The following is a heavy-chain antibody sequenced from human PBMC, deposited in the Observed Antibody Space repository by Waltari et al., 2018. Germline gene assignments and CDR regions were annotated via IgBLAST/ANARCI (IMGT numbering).Heavy chain of an antibody. Sequence: QLQLQESGPGLVKPSETLSLTCTVSGGSISTNTHNWGWIRQPPGKGLEGMGTVYYSGGTSYNMSLKSRVTISVDTAKNQFYLDLNSVTAADTAVYYCAGLGRISSSWERSYWFDPWGQGTRVTVSS. D-gene: IGHD6-13*01. J-gene: IGHJ5*02. CDR3: AGLGRISSSWERSYWFDP. V-gene: IGHV4-39*01. CDR1: GGSISTNTHN. CDR2: VYYSGGT.